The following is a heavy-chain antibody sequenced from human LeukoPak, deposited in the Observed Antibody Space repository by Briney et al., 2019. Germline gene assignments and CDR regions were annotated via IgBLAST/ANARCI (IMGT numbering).Heavy chain of an antibody. J-gene: IGHJ4*02. D-gene: IGHD1-1*01. V-gene: IGHV5-51*01. CDR1: GSRFTSYW. Sequence: GASLKISCKGSGSRFTSYWIGWVRQLPGKGLEWMGIIYPADSDIRYSPSFQGQVTIPADQSITPAYLQWSSRKASAPPLYYCARPMTGTTSVFDYWGQGTLVTVSS. CDR3: ARPMTGTTSVFDY. CDR2: IYPADSDI.